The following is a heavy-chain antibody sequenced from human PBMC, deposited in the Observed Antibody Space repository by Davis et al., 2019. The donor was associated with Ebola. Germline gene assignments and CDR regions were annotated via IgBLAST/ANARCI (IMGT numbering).Heavy chain of an antibody. Sequence: GESLKLSCKASGYRFTNYWIGWVRQMPGRGLQWMGIIYPGDSDTRYSPSFQGQVTISADKSISTAYLQWSSLKASDTAMYYCARHSGSYFPDDYWGQGTLVTVSS. CDR2: IYPGDSDT. CDR1: GYRFTNYW. CDR3: ARHSGSYFPDDY. D-gene: IGHD1-26*01. V-gene: IGHV5-51*01. J-gene: IGHJ4*02.